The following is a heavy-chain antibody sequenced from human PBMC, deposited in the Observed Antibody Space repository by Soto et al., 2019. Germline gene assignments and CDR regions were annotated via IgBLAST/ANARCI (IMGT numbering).Heavy chain of an antibody. CDR3: ARDRSGSASGADL. CDR2: IWYDESNK. V-gene: IGHV3-33*01. D-gene: IGHD3-3*01. J-gene: IGHJ4*02. CDR1: GFTFRYYG. Sequence: SLRLSCAASGFTFRYYGMHCVRQAPGKGLEWVAVIWYDESNKYYADSVKGRFTISRDNSKNTLYLQMNSLRGEDTAVYYCARDRSGSASGADLWGQGTLVTVSS.